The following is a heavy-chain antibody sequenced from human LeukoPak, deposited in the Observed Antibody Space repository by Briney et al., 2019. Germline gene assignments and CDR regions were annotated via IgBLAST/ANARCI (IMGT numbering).Heavy chain of an antibody. V-gene: IGHV2-70*01. J-gene: IGHJ6*02. Sequence: SGPALVKPTQTLTLTCTFSGFSLSTSGMCVSWIRXPXXXXXEWLALIDWDDDKYYSTSLKTRLTISKDTSKNQVVLTMTNMDPVDTATYYCARTLITMVRGVIYYYYGMDVWGQGTTVTVSS. CDR2: IDWDDDK. D-gene: IGHD3-10*01. CDR3: ARTLITMVRGVIYYYYGMDV. CDR1: GFSLSTSGMC.